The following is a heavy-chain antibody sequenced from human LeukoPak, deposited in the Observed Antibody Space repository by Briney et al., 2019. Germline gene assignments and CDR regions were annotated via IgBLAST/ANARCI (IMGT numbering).Heavy chain of an antibody. V-gene: IGHV4-4*02. CDR2: MHHSGRT. Sequence: PSETLSLTCTISGASISSTNWWIWVRQPPGKGLEWIGEMHHSGRTNYNPSLKSRITISVDKSKNQVFLRLNSVAAADTALYYCARAQEGCSRASCYLEPWGQGTLVTVSS. J-gene: IGHJ5*02. CDR1: GASISSTNW. D-gene: IGHD2-2*01. CDR3: ARAQEGCSRASCYLEP.